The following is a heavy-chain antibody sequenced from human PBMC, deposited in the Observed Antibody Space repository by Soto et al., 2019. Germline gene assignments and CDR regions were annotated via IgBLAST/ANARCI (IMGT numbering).Heavy chain of an antibody. J-gene: IGHJ4*02. CDR1: GGTFKTYA. CDR2: ISPMLGAA. V-gene: IGHV1-69*19. CDR3: AREVQVHTPAFVY. D-gene: IGHD3-10*01. Sequence: QVQLVQSGAEMKKPGSSVKVSGQSSGGTFKTYAMNWVRQAPGQGPEWMGDISPMLGAANYAPKFQGRVTITADETTGTSNMQLSSLTSDDTALYFCAREVQVHTPAFVYWGQGTLVTVSS.